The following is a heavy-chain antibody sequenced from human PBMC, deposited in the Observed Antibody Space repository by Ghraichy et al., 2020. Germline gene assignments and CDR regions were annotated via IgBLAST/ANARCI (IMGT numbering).Heavy chain of an antibody. CDR2: ISGSGGST. CDR3: AKLGVRFPYGYQPDMGFDP. V-gene: IGHV3-23*01. J-gene: IGHJ5*02. Sequence: GESLNISCAASGFTFSSYAMSWVRQAPGKGLEWVSAISGSGGSTYYADSVKGRFTISRDNSKNTLYLQMNSLRAEDTAVYYCAKLGVRFPYGYQPDMGFDPWGQGTLVTVSS. D-gene: IGHD3-3*01. CDR1: GFTFSSYA.